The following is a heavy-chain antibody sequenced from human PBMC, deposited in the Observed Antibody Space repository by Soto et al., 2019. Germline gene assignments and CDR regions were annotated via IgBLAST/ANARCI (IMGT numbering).Heavy chain of an antibody. J-gene: IGHJ6*02. V-gene: IGHV3-21*01. D-gene: IGHD4-4*01. CDR1: GFTFSSYS. CDR3: ARVLNSNYGSGGMAV. CDR2: ISSSSSYI. Sequence: GGSLRLSCAASGFTFSSYSMNWVRQAPGKGLEWVSSISSSSSYIYYADSVKGRFTISRDNAKNSLYLQMNSLRAEDTAVYYCARVLNSNYGSGGMAVWGRGTTVTVSS.